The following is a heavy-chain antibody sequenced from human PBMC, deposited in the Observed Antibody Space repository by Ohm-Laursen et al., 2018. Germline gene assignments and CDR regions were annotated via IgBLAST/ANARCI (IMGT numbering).Heavy chain of an antibody. D-gene: IGHD5-18*01. CDR2: INHSGST. J-gene: IGHJ4*02. CDR1: GGSFSGYY. CDR3: ARGRIQLWSN. Sequence: GTLSLTCAVYGGSFSGYYWSWIRQPPGKGLEWIGEINHSGSTNYNPSLKSRVTISVDTSKNQFSLKLSSVTAADTAVYYCARGRIQLWSNWGQGTLVTVSS. V-gene: IGHV4-34*01.